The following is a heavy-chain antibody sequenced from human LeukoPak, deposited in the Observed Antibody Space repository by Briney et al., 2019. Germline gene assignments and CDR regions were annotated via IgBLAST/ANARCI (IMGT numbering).Heavy chain of an antibody. CDR2: IIPIFGTT. J-gene: IGHJ4*02. D-gene: IGHD3-22*01. CDR3: ARDRGYYYDSRGYYPFDS. V-gene: IGHV1-69*13. CDR1: GYTFTSYG. Sequence: SVKVSCKASGYTFTSYGISWVRQAPGQGLEWMGGIIPIFGTTNFAENFQGRVTITADESTSTAYMELSNLRVEDTAVYYCARDRGYYYDSRGYYPFDSWGQGTLVTVSS.